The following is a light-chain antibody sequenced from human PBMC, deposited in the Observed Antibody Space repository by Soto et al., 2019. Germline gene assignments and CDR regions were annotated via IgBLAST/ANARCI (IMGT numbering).Light chain of an antibody. CDR2: DVT. Sequence: QSALTQPASVSGSPGQSVTISCTGTSSDVGGYDYVSWYQQHPGKAPKLMIYDVTNRPSGLSNRFSGSKSGTTASLTISGLQAEDEADYYCSSYAGSRTLVFGGGTKLTVL. J-gene: IGLJ2*01. CDR1: SSDVGGYDY. CDR3: SSYAGSRTLV. V-gene: IGLV2-14*01.